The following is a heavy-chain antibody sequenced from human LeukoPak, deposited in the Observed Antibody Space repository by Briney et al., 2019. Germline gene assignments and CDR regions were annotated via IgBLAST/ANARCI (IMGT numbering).Heavy chain of an antibody. CDR1: GFTFSSYS. D-gene: IGHD6-13*01. CDR3: ARRGSSWYFDY. CDR2: ISSSSSYI. V-gene: IGHV3-21*04. J-gene: IGHJ4*02. Sequence: GGSLRLSCAASGFTFSSYSMNWVRQAPGQGLEWVSFISSSSSYIYYAHSVKGRFTISTDNTTNSLYLQMKRLKDKDKSVYYSARRGSSWYFDYWGQGTLVTVSS.